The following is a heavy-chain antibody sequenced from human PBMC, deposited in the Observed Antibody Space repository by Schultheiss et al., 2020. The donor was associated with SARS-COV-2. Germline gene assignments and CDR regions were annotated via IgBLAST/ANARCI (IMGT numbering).Heavy chain of an antibody. J-gene: IGHJ1*01. CDR1: GFTFSSYA. V-gene: IGHV3-23*01. CDR3: ARDGPWDGGKATPYFQH. Sequence: GGSLRLSCAASGFTFSSYAMHWVRQAPGKGLVWVSSFGGPGAGAHYADSVKGRFTISRDNSKNTLYLQMNSLRAEDTAVYYCARDGPWDGGKATPYFQHWGQGTLVTVSS. D-gene: IGHD2-15*01. CDR2: FGGPGAGA.